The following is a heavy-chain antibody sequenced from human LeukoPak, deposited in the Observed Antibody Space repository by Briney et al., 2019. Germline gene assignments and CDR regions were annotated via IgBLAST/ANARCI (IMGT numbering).Heavy chain of an antibody. V-gene: IGHV4-34*01. CDR1: GGSFSGYY. CDR3: ARRWLLLRSFDY. CDR2: INHSGST. J-gene: IGHJ4*02. D-gene: IGHD3-22*01. Sequence: PSETLSLTCAVYGGSFSGYYWSWIRQPPGKGLEWIGEINHSGSTNYNPSLKSRVTISVDTSKNQFSLKLSSVTAADTAVYYCARRWLLLRSFDYWGQGTLVTVSS.